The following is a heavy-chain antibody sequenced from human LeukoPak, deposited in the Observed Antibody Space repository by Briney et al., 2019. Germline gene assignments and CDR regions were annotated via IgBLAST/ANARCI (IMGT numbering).Heavy chain of an antibody. Sequence: GGSLRLSCAASGFTFSSYAMSWVRQAPGKGLEWVSVIYSGGSTYYADSVKGRFTISRDNSKNTLYLQMNSLRAEDTAVYYCAREPLYYYDSSGYPSDWGQGTLVTVSS. CDR1: GFTFSSYA. CDR2: IYSGGST. CDR3: AREPLYYYDSSGYPSD. J-gene: IGHJ4*02. V-gene: IGHV3-53*01. D-gene: IGHD3-22*01.